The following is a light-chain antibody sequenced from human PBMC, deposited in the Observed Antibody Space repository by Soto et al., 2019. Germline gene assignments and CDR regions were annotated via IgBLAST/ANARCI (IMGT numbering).Light chain of an antibody. V-gene: IGLV2-8*01. CDR2: EVS. CDR3: TSYAGTYSFFYV. J-gene: IGLJ1*01. Sequence: QSVLTQPPSASVSPGQSVTISCPGTSSDVGAYNYVSWYQQLPGKAPKLIIYEVSKRPSGVPDRFSGSKSGNTASLTVSGLQAEDEADYYCTSYAGTYSFFYVFGTGTKVTVL. CDR1: SSDVGAYNY.